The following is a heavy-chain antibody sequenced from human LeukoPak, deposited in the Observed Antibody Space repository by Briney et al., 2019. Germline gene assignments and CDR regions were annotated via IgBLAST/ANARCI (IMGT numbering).Heavy chain of an antibody. J-gene: IGHJ4*02. Sequence: PSETLSLTCTVSGGSISSYYWSWIRQPPGKGLEWIGRIYTRGSTNYNPSLKSRVTISVDTSKNQFSLKLSSVTAADTAVYYCARGAYDILTGYYGQSFDYWGQGTLVTVSS. CDR1: GGSISSYY. CDR2: IYTRGST. V-gene: IGHV4-4*08. CDR3: ARGAYDILTGYYGQSFDY. D-gene: IGHD3-9*01.